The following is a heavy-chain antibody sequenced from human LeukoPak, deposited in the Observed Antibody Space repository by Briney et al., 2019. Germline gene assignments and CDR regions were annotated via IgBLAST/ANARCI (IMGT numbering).Heavy chain of an antibody. CDR1: GDSISSGYYY. J-gene: IGHJ5*02. CDR2: IYSSGST. Sequence: PSETLSLTCTVSGDSISSGYYYWSWIRQPAGKGLEWIGRIYSSGSTNYNPSLKSRVTLSLDTSKNQFSLKLTSMTVADTAVYYCAGGRCSSRSCYWSWFDPWGQGTLVTVSS. D-gene: IGHD2-2*01. V-gene: IGHV4-61*02. CDR3: AGGRCSSRSCYWSWFDP.